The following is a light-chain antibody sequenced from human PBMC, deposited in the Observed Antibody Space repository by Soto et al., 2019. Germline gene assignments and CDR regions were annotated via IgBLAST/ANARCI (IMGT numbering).Light chain of an antibody. CDR3: QQSNKWPYT. CDR2: GAS. Sequence: EVVMTQSPATLSVSPGERVTLSCRASQSVSDNLAWYQQKPGQAPRLLIYGASTRATTIPARFSGSGSGTEFTLTISSLQSEDFAVYYCQQSNKWPYTFGQGPSWTSN. J-gene: IGKJ2*01. CDR1: QSVSDN. V-gene: IGKV3-15*01.